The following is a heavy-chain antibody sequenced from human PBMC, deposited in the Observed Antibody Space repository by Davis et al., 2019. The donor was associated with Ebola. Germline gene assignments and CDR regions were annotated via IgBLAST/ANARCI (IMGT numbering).Heavy chain of an antibody. CDR2: VNAGNGNT. CDR3: ARGSSKAYYYYGMDV. CDR1: GYTFTSYD. J-gene: IGHJ6*02. Sequence: AASVKVSCKASGYTFTSYDINWVRQATGQGLEWMGWVNAGNGNTKYSQKFQGRVTITRDTSASTAYMELSSLRSEDTAVYYCARGSSKAYYYYGMDVWGQGTTVTVSS. D-gene: IGHD6-6*01. V-gene: IGHV1-3*01.